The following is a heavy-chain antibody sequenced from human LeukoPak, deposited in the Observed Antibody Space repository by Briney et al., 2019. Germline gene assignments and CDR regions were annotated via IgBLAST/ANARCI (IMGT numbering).Heavy chain of an antibody. CDR1: GGSISSYY. V-gene: IGHV4-59*01. CDR2: IYYSEST. J-gene: IGHJ6*02. D-gene: IGHD6-19*01. CDR3: ARDSMRGWYKEVGYYYYYGMDV. Sequence: NTSETLSLTCTVSGGSISSYYWSWIRQPPGKGLEWIGYIYYSESTNYNPSLKSRVTISVDTSKNQFSLKLRSVTAADTAVYYCARDSMRGWYKEVGYYYYYGMDVWGQGTTVTVSS.